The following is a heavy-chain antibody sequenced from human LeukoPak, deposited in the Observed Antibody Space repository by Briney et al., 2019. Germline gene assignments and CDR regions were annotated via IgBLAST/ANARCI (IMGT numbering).Heavy chain of an antibody. CDR1: EFTFSTYG. CDR3: AKLREWELPDLFDY. Sequence: GGSLRLSCAASEFTFSTYGMSWVRQAPGKGLEWVSGISGSGGSRFYTDSVKGRLTISRDNCKNTLYLQMNSLRAEDTAVYYCAKLREWELPDLFDYWGQGTLVTVSS. CDR2: ISGSGGSR. V-gene: IGHV3-23*01. J-gene: IGHJ4*02. D-gene: IGHD1-26*01.